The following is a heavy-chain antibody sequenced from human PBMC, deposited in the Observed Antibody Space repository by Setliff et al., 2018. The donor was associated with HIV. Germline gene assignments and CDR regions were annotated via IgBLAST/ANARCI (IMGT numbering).Heavy chain of an antibody. Sequence: SETLSLTCTVSGYYISSGYYWGWTRQPPGKGLEWIGSIYHSGSTYYNPSLKSRVTISVDTSKNQFSLKLSSVTAADTAVYYCARIWADYVWGSYRYKGYFDYWGQGTLVTVSS. D-gene: IGHD3-16*02. J-gene: IGHJ4*02. V-gene: IGHV4-38-2*02. CDR1: GYYISSGYY. CDR2: IYHSGST. CDR3: ARIWADYVWGSYRYKGYFDY.